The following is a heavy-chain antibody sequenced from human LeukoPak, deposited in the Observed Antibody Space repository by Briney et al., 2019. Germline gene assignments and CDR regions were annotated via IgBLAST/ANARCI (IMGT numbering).Heavy chain of an antibody. CDR1: GFTFSCYS. D-gene: IGHD3-9*01. CDR2: ISSSSSYI. CDR3: ARHSVASPPPYNDISTGYLVPAEYFQH. V-gene: IGHV3-21*01. J-gene: IGHJ1*01. Sequence: GGSLRLSCAASGFTFSCYSMNGVRQAPGKGLEWVSSISSSSSYIYYVDSVKGRVTISIDNAKNSLYLQMNRQRAEDTAVYYCARHSVASPPPYNDISTGYLVPAEYFQHWGQGTLVTVCS.